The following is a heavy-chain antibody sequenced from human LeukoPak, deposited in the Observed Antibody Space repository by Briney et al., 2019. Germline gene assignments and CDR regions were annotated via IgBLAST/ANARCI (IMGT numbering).Heavy chain of an antibody. CDR3: ARDGWSGWYYFDY. D-gene: IGHD6-19*01. CDR2: IYHSGST. CDR1: GYSISSGYY. J-gene: IGHJ4*01. Sequence: PSETLSLTCAVSGYSISSGYYWGWIRQPPGKGLEWIGSIYHSGSTYYNPSLKSRVTISVGTSKNQFSLKLSSVTAADTAVYYCARDGWSGWYYFDYWGQEPWSPSPQ. V-gene: IGHV4-38-2*02.